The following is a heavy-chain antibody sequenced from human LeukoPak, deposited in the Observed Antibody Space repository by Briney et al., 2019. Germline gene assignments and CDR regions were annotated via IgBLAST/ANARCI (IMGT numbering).Heavy chain of an antibody. J-gene: IGHJ6*04. D-gene: IGHD2-2*01. CDR1: GYSITSGYY. V-gene: IGHV4-38-2*01. CDR3: ARVGLGYCSSTSCLDYYYGMDV. Sequence: SESRSLTWAVFGYSITSGYYGGWIRQPPGKGLGWIATIYQSGSTYYKRSLKSRVTISVDTSKKQSSLKLSSVTAADTAVYYCARVGLGYCSSTSCLDYYYGMDVWGKGTTVTVSS. CDR2: IYQSGST.